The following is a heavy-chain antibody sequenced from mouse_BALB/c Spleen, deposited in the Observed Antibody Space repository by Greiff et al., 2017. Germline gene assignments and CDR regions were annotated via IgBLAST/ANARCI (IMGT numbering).Heavy chain of an antibody. CDR3: ARDYGYAMDY. J-gene: IGHJ4*01. D-gene: IGHD1-1*01. CDR1: GFNIKDYY. CDR2: IDPENGNT. Sequence: VHVKQSGAELVKPGASVKLSCTASGFNIKDYYMHWVKQRPEQGLEWIGWIDPENGNTIYDPKFQGKASITADTSSNTAYLQLSSLTSEDTAVYYCARDYGYAMDYWGQGTSVTVSS. V-gene: IGHV14-1*02.